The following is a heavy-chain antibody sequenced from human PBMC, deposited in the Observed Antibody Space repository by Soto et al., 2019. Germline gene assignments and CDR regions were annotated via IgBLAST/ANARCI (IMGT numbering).Heavy chain of an antibody. D-gene: IGHD1-26*01. CDR3: ARDRGSYALDY. Sequence: QVQLVQSGAEVKKPGASVKVSCKASGYTFTSYGISWVRQAPGQGLEWMGWISANNGNTNYAQKFQGRVTMTTDTSTSKAYMELGSLRSDDTAVYYWARDRGSYALDYWGQGTLVTVSS. V-gene: IGHV1-18*01. CDR1: GYTFTSYG. CDR2: ISANNGNT. J-gene: IGHJ4*02.